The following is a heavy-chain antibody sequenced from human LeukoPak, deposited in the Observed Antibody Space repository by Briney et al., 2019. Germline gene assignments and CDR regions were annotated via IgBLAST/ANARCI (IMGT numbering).Heavy chain of an antibody. V-gene: IGHV3-23*01. D-gene: IGHD3-10*01. CDR1: GLTFSSYD. CDR3: AKVLPRHYTSSGSLAVDV. J-gene: IGHJ6*02. Sequence: GGSLRLSCAVSGLTFSSYDMTWVRQAPGKGLEWDSSITRRSDATYYADSVKGRFTISRDNSRNTLYLQMNSLRADDTAVLYCAKVLPRHYTSSGSLAVDVWGQGTTVTVSS. CDR2: ITRRSDAT.